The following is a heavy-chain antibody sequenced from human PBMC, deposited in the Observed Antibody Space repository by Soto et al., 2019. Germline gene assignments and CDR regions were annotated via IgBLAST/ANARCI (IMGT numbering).Heavy chain of an antibody. CDR3: AKATATGGGAFDI. V-gene: IGHV3-23*01. CDR1: GFTFSTYA. CDR2: ISGSGGNST. J-gene: IGHJ3*02. Sequence: GGSLRLSCAASGFTFSTYAMSWVRQAPGKGLEWVSAISGSGGNSTFYGDSVKGRFTISRDNSKNTLYLQMNSLGAEDTAVYYCAKATATGGGAFDICGQGTMVTVSS. D-gene: IGHD2-8*02.